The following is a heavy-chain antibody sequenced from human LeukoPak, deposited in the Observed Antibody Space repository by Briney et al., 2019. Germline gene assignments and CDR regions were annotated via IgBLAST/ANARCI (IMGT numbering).Heavy chain of an antibody. V-gene: IGHV3-23*01. J-gene: IGHJ4*02. D-gene: IGHD3-22*01. CDR3: ANGARSGYSQLDY. CDR1: GFTFSSYD. Sequence: GGSLRLSCAASGFTFSSYDMSWVRQAPGKGLEWVSGISGSGGSTYYADSVKGRFTISRDSSKNTLYLQMNSLRADDTAVYFCANGARSGYSQLDYWGQGTLVTVSS. CDR2: ISGSGGST.